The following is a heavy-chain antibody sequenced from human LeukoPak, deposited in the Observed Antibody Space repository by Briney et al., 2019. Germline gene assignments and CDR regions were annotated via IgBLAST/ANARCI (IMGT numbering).Heavy chain of an antibody. V-gene: IGHV3-7*01. CDR3: ARDRSSSPYYFDY. CDR2: IKHDGSEK. J-gene: IGHJ4*02. Sequence: GGSLRLSCAASGFTFSSYWMSWVRQAPGKGLEWVANIKHDGSEKYYVDSVKGRFTISRDNAKNSMYLQMNSLRAEDTAVYYCARDRSSSPYYFDYWGQGTLVTVSS. CDR1: GFTFSSYW. D-gene: IGHD6-13*01.